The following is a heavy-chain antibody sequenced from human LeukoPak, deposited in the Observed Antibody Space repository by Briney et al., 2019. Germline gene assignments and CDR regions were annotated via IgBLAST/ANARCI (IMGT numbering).Heavy chain of an antibody. J-gene: IGHJ4*02. CDR2: IDYSGST. V-gene: IGHV4-39*01. D-gene: IGHD2-15*01. CDR3: ATSGKKRYCSGGSCLGSVGY. Sequence: SETLSLTCTVSGGSITSSSYNWGWIRQPPGKGLEWIAIIDYSGSTHYNPSLKSRVYISIDTSKNQFSLRLSSVAAADTAVYYCATSGKKRYCSGGSCLGSVGYWGQGTLVTVSS. CDR1: GGSITSSSYN.